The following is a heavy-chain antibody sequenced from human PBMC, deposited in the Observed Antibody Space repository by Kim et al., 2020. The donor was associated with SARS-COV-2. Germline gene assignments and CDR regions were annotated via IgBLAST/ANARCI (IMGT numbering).Heavy chain of an antibody. V-gene: IGHV3-23*01. D-gene: IGHD3-10*01. J-gene: IGHJ3*02. CDR2: ISGSGGST. Sequence: GGSLRLSCAASGFTFSSYAMSWVRQAPGKGLEWVSAISGSGGSTYYADSVKGRFTISRDNSKNTLYLQMNSLRAEDTAVYYCRREIMVRGARRAFDIWGQGTMVTVSS. CDR3: RREIMVRGARRAFDI. CDR1: GFTFSSYA.